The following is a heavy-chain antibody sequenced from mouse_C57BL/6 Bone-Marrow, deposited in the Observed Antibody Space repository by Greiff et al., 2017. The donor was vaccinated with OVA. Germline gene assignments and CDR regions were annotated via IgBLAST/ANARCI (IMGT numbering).Heavy chain of an antibody. CDR3: SRRGRRYAMAY. CDR2: INPGSGGT. CDR1: GYAFTNYL. J-gene: IGHJ4*01. D-gene: IGHD1-2*01. V-gene: IGHV1-54*01. Sequence: VKLQQSGAELVRPGTSVKVSCKASGYAFTNYLIEWVKQRPGQGLEWIGVINPGSGGTKYNEKFKGKATLTADKSSSTAYVQLSSLTSEDSAVYVCSRRGRRYAMAYWGQGTSVTVSS.